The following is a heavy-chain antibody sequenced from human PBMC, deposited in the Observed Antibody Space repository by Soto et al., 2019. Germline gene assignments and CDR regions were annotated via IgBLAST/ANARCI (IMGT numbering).Heavy chain of an antibody. CDR2: TYYTGST. CDR3: LSGPGTTADY. V-gene: IGHV4-39*01. D-gene: IGHD1-1*01. J-gene: IGHJ4*02. Sequence: QLQLPESGPGLVKPSETLSLTCTVSGGSISSTRYYWGWIRQPPGKGLEWIGTTYYTGSTYYNPSLKSRVTISVDMSKNQFSRKVSSVTAADAAVYYCLSGPGTTADYWGQGTLVTVSS. CDR1: GGSISSTRYY.